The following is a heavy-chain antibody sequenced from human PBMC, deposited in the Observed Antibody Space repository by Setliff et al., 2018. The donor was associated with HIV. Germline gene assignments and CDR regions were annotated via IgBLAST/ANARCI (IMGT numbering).Heavy chain of an antibody. D-gene: IGHD3-22*01. CDR3: ARDGYYYDSSGYLREEGFDP. V-gene: IGHV7-4-1*02. CDR1: GYTFTSYG. J-gene: IGHJ5*02. CDR2: INTYTGNP. Sequence: ASVKVSCKASGYTFTSYGMNWVRQAPGQGLEWMGWINTYTGNPTYAQDFTGRFVFSLDTSVSTAYLQISSLKAEDIAVYYCARDGYYYDSSGYLREEGFDPWGQGTLVTVSS.